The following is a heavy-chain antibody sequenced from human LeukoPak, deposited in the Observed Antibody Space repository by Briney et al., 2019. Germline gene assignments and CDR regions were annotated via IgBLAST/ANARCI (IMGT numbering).Heavy chain of an antibody. Sequence: PGGSLRLSCAASEFTFSDYSMNWVRQAQGKGLEWVANINQDGTEKYYVDSVKGRFTISRDNGKNSLDLQMNSLRVEDTAVYYCAKLAKYFYGAETFYFFEHWGQGTPVTASS. CDR3: AKLAKYFYGAETFYFFEH. D-gene: IGHD3-10*01. J-gene: IGHJ4*02. CDR2: INQDGTEK. CDR1: EFTFSDYS. V-gene: IGHV3-7*01.